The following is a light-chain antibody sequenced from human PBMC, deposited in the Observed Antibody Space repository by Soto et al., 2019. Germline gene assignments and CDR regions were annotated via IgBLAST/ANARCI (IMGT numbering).Light chain of an antibody. CDR2: AAS. Sequence: AIPMTQSPSSVSASVGDRVIMTCRASQGIRNELSWYQHKAGKAPKLLIFAASNLQSGVPSRFSGSGSGTDFTLTINSLQPEDFATYYCLQDYNYPRTFGQGTKVEIK. CDR3: LQDYNYPRT. V-gene: IGKV1-6*01. J-gene: IGKJ1*01. CDR1: QGIRNE.